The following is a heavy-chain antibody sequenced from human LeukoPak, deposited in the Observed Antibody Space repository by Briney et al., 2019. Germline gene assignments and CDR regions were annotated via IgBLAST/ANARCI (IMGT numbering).Heavy chain of an antibody. Sequence: PGGSLRLSCAASGFTFSSYTMNWVRQAPGKGLEWVAVISYDGSNKYHADSVKGRFTISRDNSKNTLYLQMNSLRAEDTAVYYCARDKTRYYYYMDVWGKGTTVTVSS. V-gene: IGHV3-30-3*01. CDR3: ARDKTRYYYYMDV. J-gene: IGHJ6*03. CDR1: GFTFSSYT. CDR2: ISYDGSNK.